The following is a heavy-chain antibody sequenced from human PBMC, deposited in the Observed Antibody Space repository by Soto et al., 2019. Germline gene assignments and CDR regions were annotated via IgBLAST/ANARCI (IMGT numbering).Heavy chain of an antibody. CDR1: GGSISSSNW. J-gene: IGHJ5*02. Sequence: SETLSLTCAVSGGSISSSNWWSWVRQPPGKGLEWIGEIYHSGSTNYNPSLKSRVTISVDKSKNQFSLKLSSVTAADTAVYYCARDLEVVVTAIRVSNWFDPWGQGTLVTVSS. D-gene: IGHD2-21*02. CDR2: IYHSGST. V-gene: IGHV4-4*02. CDR3: ARDLEVVVTAIRVSNWFDP.